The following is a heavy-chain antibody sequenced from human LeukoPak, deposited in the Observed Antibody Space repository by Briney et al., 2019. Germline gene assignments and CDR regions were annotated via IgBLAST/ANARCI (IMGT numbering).Heavy chain of an antibody. D-gene: IGHD4-17*01. V-gene: IGHV3-66*01. CDR1: GFTVSSNY. CDR2: IYSGGST. Sequence: GGSLRLSCAASGFTVSSNYMSWVRQAPGKGLEWVSVIYSGGSTYCADSVKGRFTISRDNSKNTLYLQMNSLRAEDTAVYYCAKEGDYGDFYYFDYWGQGTLVTVSS. J-gene: IGHJ4*02. CDR3: AKEGDYGDFYYFDY.